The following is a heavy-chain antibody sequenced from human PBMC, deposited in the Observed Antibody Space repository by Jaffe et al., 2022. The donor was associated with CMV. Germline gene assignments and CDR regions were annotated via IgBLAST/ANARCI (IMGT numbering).Heavy chain of an antibody. J-gene: IGHJ5*02. CDR1: GGSISSYY. Sequence: QVQLQESGPGLVKPSETLSLTCTVSGGSISSYYWSWIRQPPGKGLEWIGYIYYSGSTNYNPSLKSRVTISVDTSKNQFSLKLSSVTAADTAVYYCASSRGYGDYSWFDPWGQGTLVTVSS. D-gene: IGHD4-17*01. CDR3: ASSRGYGDYSWFDP. V-gene: IGHV4-59*01. CDR2: IYYSGST.